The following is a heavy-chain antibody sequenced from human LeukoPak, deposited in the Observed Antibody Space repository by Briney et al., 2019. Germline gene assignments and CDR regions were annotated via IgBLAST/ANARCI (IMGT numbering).Heavy chain of an antibody. CDR2: VNIDSGGT. CDR3: VFEPSDWKYFAY. J-gene: IGHJ4*02. D-gene: IGHD1-1*01. Sequence: ASVKVSCKASGFTFTGYHMHWVRQAPGQGLEWLGCVNIDSGGTYFIEKFRGRVTVTRDTSIGASYMELTGLTFDDTAVYYCVFEPSDWKYFAYWGQGALVTVSS. V-gene: IGHV1-2*02. CDR1: GFTFTGYH.